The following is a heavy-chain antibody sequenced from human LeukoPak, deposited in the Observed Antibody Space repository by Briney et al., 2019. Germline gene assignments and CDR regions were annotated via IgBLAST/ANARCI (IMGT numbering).Heavy chain of an antibody. CDR2: ISWNSGSI. D-gene: IGHD4-17*01. Sequence: GGSLRLSCAASAFTFSNCDMSWVRQAPGKGLEWVSGISWNSGSIGYADSVKGRFTISRDNAKNSLYLQMNSLRAEDTALYYCAKADYGDYGFDYWGQGTLVTVSS. CDR1: AFTFSNCD. CDR3: AKADYGDYGFDY. V-gene: IGHV3-9*01. J-gene: IGHJ4*02.